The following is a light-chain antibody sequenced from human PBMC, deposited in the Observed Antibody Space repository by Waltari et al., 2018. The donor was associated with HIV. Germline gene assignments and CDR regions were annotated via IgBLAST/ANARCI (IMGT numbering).Light chain of an antibody. CDR1: RSNIGSNT. Sequence: QSVLTQPPSASGTPGQRVTISCSGSRSNIGSNTVNWYTQLPGTAPKLLIYSNNPRPSGVPDRFSGSKSGTSASLAISGLQSEDEADYYCAAWDDSLNGPVFGGGTKLTVL. CDR2: SNN. CDR3: AAWDDSLNGPV. V-gene: IGLV1-44*01. J-gene: IGLJ2*01.